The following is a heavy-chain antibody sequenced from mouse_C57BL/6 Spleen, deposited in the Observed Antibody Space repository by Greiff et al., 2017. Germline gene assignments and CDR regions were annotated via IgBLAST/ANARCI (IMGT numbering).Heavy chain of an antibody. Sequence: DVKLVESEGGLVQPGSSMKLSCTASGFTFSDYYMAWVRQVPEKGLEWVANINYDGSSTYYLDSLKSRFIISRDNAKNILYLQMSSLKSEDTATYYCARDGVYYYGSSYSYAMDYWGQGTSVTVSS. V-gene: IGHV5-16*01. CDR3: ARDGVYYYGSSYSYAMDY. CDR2: INYDGSST. J-gene: IGHJ4*01. D-gene: IGHD1-1*01. CDR1: GFTFSDYY.